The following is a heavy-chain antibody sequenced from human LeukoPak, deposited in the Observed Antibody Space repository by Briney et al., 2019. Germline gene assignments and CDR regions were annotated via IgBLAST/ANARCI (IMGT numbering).Heavy chain of an antibody. J-gene: IGHJ5*02. CDR2: VYYSGKT. Sequence: SGTLSLTCTVSGGSISRSYYYWGWIRQPPGKGLEWVGSVYYSGKTFYSPSLESRVTISVDTSKNHFSLRLISVTAADTAMYYCARHEHKAVAGDTWGQGTLVTVSS. CDR1: GGSISRSYYY. V-gene: IGHV4-39*01. CDR3: ARHEHKAVAGDT. D-gene: IGHD6-19*01.